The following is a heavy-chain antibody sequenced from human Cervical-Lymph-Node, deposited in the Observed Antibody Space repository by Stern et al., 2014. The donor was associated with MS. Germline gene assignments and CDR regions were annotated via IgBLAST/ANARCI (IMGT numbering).Heavy chain of an antibody. J-gene: IGHJ4*02. CDR2: ISSYNGTT. CDR1: GYTFTTPNYG. CDR3: ARERLRDFNDYHFDA. V-gene: IGHV1-18*01. Sequence: QVQLVQSGPEVRQPGASVRVSCKASGYTFTTPNYGIAWVREAPGRGLEWMGWISSYNGTTVYAQKLQDRGTMTTDTSTSTAYMERRSLRSDDTAFYYCARERLRDFNDYHFDAWGQGTLVTVSS. D-gene: IGHD4-11*01.